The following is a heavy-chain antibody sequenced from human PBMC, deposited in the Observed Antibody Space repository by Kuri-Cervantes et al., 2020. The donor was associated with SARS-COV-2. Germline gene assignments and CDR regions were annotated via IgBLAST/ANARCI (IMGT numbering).Heavy chain of an antibody. Sequence: SVKVSCKASGGTFSSYAISWVRQAPGQGLEWMGGIIPIFGTANYAQKFQGRVTITADESTSTAYMELSSLRSEDTAVYYCARDREGVGATPSFDYWGQGTLVTVSS. D-gene: IGHD1-26*01. V-gene: IGHV1-69*13. CDR3: ARDREGVGATPSFDY. CDR2: IIPIFGTA. CDR1: GGTFSSYA. J-gene: IGHJ4*02.